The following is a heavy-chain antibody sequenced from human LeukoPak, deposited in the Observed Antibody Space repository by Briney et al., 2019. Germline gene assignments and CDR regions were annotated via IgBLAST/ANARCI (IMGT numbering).Heavy chain of an antibody. V-gene: IGHV1-2*02. D-gene: IGHD3-10*01. J-gene: IGHJ3*01. CDR1: GYTFTGHY. CDR2: INPNRGDT. CDR3: ARGYYYGSGNDAFDA. Sequence: ASVKVSCKASGYTFTGHYMHWVRQAPGQGLEWMGWINPNRGDTNYAQEFQGRVTMTGDTSINTAYMELSRLKSDDTVIYYCARGYYYGSGNDAFDAWGQGTMVIVSS.